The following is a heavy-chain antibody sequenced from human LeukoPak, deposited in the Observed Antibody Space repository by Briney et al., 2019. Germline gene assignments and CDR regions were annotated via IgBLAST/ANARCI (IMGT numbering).Heavy chain of an antibody. V-gene: IGHV4-34*01. J-gene: IGHJ4*02. CDR1: GGSFSGYY. CDR3: ARVVYLGSGEPFDY. D-gene: IGHD6-19*01. Sequence: KTSETLSLTCAVYGGSFSGYYWSWIRQPPGKGLEWIGEINHSGSTNYNPSLKSRVTISVDTSKNQFSLKLSSVTAADTAVYYCARVVYLGSGEPFDYWGQGTLVTVSS. CDR2: INHSGST.